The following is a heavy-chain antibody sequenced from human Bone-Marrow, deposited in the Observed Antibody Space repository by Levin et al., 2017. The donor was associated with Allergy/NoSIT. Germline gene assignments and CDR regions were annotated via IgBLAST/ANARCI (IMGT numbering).Heavy chain of an antibody. D-gene: IGHD3-3*01. Sequence: PGGSLRLSCAASGFTFSSYAMHWVRQAPGKGLEWVAVISYDGSNKYYADSVKGRFTISRDNSKNTLYLQMNSLRAEDTAMYYCARDSYYDFWSGYYTVHYYYYYGMDVWGQGTTVTVSS. CDR2: ISYDGSNK. CDR1: GFTFSSYA. V-gene: IGHV3-30*04. CDR3: ARDSYYDFWSGYYTVHYYYYYGMDV. J-gene: IGHJ6*02.